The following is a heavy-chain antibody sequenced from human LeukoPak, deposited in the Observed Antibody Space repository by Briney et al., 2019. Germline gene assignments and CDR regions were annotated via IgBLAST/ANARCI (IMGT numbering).Heavy chain of an antibody. D-gene: IGHD6-25*01. Sequence: SETLSLTCTVSGGSISNYYWSWIRQPPGKGLEWIGYIYYSGSTSYNPSLKSRVTISLDTSKNQFSLKLRSVTAADTAIYYCARDLKTIAAASTFWYFDLWGRGTLVTVSS. J-gene: IGHJ2*01. CDR2: IYYSGST. CDR3: ARDLKTIAAASTFWYFDL. V-gene: IGHV4-59*01. CDR1: GGSISNYY.